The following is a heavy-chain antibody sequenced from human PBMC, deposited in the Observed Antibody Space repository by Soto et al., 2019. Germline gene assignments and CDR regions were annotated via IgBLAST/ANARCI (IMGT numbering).Heavy chain of an antibody. Sequence: QVQLVQSGAEVKKPGSSVKVSCKASGGSFSSDAFSWVRQAPGQGLEWMGEIIPSLGTTTYAPNFRDRLTITADTSTTTVYVELSSLRSEDTAMYSCAREMVTETTLGYFDSWGQGTPVTVSS. CDR1: GGSFSSDA. CDR2: IIPSLGTT. J-gene: IGHJ4*02. D-gene: IGHD2-21*02. CDR3: AREMVTETTLGYFDS. V-gene: IGHV1-69*06.